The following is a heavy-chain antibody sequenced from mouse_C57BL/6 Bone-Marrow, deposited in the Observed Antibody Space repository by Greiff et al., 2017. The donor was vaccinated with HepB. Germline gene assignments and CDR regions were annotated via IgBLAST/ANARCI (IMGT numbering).Heavy chain of an antibody. Sequence: DVQLQESGGGLVQPGGSMKLSCVASGFTFSNYWMNWVRQSPEKGLEWVAQIRLKSDNYATHYAESVKGRFTISRDDSKSSVYLQMNNLRAEDTGIYYCTDNWDYAMDYWGQGTSVTVSS. D-gene: IGHD4-1*01. CDR2: IRLKSDNYAT. J-gene: IGHJ4*01. CDR3: TDNWDYAMDY. V-gene: IGHV6-3*01. CDR1: GFTFSNYW.